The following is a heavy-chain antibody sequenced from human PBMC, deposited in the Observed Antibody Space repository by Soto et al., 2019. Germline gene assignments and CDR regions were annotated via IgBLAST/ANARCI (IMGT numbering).Heavy chain of an antibody. D-gene: IGHD6-19*01. Sequence: EVQLLESGGGLVEPGGSLRLSCAASGFTFSNYAMNWVRQAPGKGLEWVSAISGSGGSTYYADSVKGRFTISRDNSKNTLYVQMNSLRAEDTAVYYCTNTALPGAVAGPNWFDPWGQGTLVTVSS. J-gene: IGHJ5*02. CDR2: ISGSGGST. CDR1: GFTFSNYA. V-gene: IGHV3-23*01. CDR3: TNTALPGAVAGPNWFDP.